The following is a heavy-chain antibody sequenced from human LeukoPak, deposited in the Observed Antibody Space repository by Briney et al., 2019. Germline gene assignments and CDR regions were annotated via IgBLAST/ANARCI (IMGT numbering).Heavy chain of an antibody. J-gene: IGHJ4*02. Sequence: SETLSLTCAVSGGSFSGYYWSWIRQPPGKGLEWIGEINHSGSTNYNPSLKSRVTMSVDTSKNQFSLKLSSVTAADTAVYYCARGQSIVGATGDYWGQGTLVTVSS. CDR2: INHSGST. D-gene: IGHD1-26*01. CDR1: GGSFSGYY. V-gene: IGHV4-34*01. CDR3: ARGQSIVGATGDY.